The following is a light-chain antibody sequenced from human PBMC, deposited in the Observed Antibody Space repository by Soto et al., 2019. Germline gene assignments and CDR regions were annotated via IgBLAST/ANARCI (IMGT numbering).Light chain of an antibody. CDR1: QSVISTY. Sequence: EIVLTQSPGTLSLSPGERATLSCRASQSVISTYLAWYQQKPGQAPRLLIYGASSRATGIPDRFSGSGSGTDFTLIINRLEPEDVAIYYCQQYGGSPRITFGQGTRLEIK. J-gene: IGKJ5*01. CDR2: GAS. CDR3: QQYGGSPRIT. V-gene: IGKV3-20*01.